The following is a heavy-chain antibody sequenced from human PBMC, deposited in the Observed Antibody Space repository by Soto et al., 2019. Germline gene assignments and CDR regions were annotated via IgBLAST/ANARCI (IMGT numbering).Heavy chain of an antibody. J-gene: IGHJ2*01. D-gene: IGHD6-19*01. CDR2: ISSSSSYI. Sequence: GGSLRLSCAASGFTFSSYSMNWVRQAPGKGLEWVSSISSSSSYIYYADSVKGRFTISRDNAKNSLYLEMNSLRAEDTAVYYCARDGRLFGYSSGTWYFDLWGRGTLVTVSS. V-gene: IGHV3-21*01. CDR1: GFTFSSYS. CDR3: ARDGRLFGYSSGTWYFDL.